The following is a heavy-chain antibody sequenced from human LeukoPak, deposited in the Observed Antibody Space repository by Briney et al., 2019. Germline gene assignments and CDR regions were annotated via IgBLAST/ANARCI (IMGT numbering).Heavy chain of an antibody. CDR1: GGSISSHY. CDR3: ARSFYGHYFDY. J-gene: IGHJ4*02. CDR2: IYSSGST. V-gene: IGHV4-59*11. Sequence: SETLSLTCTVSGGSISSHYWSWIRQPPGRGLEWIGYIYSSGSTKYNPSLESRVTISVDTSKNQFSLKVTSVTAADTAVYYCARSFYGHYFDYWGQGTLAIVSS. D-gene: IGHD2/OR15-2a*01.